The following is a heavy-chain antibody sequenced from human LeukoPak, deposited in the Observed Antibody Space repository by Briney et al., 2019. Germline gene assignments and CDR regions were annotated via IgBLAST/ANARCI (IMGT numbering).Heavy chain of an antibody. CDR1: GGSISSYY. Sequence: PSETLSLTCTVSGGSISSYYWSWIRQPPGKGLEWIGEINHSGSTNYNPSLKSRVTISVDTSKNQFSLKLSSVTAADTAVYYCARVLRYFDWAPNWFDPWGQGTLVTVSS. CDR2: INHSGST. J-gene: IGHJ5*02. D-gene: IGHD3-9*01. V-gene: IGHV4-34*01. CDR3: ARVLRYFDWAPNWFDP.